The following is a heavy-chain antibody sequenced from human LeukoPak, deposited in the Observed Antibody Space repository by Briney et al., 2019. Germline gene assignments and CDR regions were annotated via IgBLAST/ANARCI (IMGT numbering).Heavy chain of an antibody. D-gene: IGHD5-18*01. V-gene: IGHV3-9*01. CDR2: ISWNSGGI. CDR3: AKPSGYSHSGAFDY. J-gene: IGHJ4*02. CDR1: GFTFDDYA. Sequence: GGSLRLSCAASGFTFDDYAMHWVRQAPGKGLEWVSGISWNSGGIGYADSVKGRFTISRDNAKNSLYLQMNSLRAEDTALYYCAKPSGYSHSGAFDYWGQGTLVTVSS.